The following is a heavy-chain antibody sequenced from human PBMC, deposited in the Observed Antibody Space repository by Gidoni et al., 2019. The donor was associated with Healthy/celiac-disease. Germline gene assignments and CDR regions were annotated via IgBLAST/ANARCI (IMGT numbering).Heavy chain of an antibody. Sequence: EVQLLESGGGLVQPGGSLRLSCAAPGFTFSSYAMSWVRQAPGKGLEWVSAISGSGGSTYYADSVKGRFTISRDNSKNTLYLQMNSLRAEDTAVYYCAKDRDRRGRTLELDYWGQGTLVTVSS. D-gene: IGHD2-21*02. J-gene: IGHJ4*02. V-gene: IGHV3-23*01. CDR1: GFTFSSYA. CDR3: AKDRDRRGRTLELDY. CDR2: ISGSGGST.